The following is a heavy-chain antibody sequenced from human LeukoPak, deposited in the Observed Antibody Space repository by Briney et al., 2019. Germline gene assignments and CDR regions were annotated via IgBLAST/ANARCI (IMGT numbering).Heavy chain of an antibody. CDR3: ARDGSHYYDSSGYYFDY. Sequence: PGRSLRLSCAASGFTFSSYGMHWVRQAPGKGLEWEAVIWYDGSNKYYADSVKGRFTISRDNSKNTLYLQMNSLRAEDTAVYYCARDGSHYYDSSGYYFDYWGQGTLVTVSS. CDR1: GFTFSSYG. D-gene: IGHD3-22*01. J-gene: IGHJ4*02. CDR2: IWYDGSNK. V-gene: IGHV3-33*01.